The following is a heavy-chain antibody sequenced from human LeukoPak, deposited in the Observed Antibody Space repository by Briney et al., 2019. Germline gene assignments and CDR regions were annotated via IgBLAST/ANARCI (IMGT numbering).Heavy chain of an antibody. D-gene: IGHD3-22*01. V-gene: IGHV3-30*03. J-gene: IGHJ6*02. CDR1: GFTFSSYG. CDR2: ISYDGSNK. Sequence: GGSLRLSCAASGFTFSSYGMHWVRQAPGKGLEWVAVISYDGSNKYYADSVKGRFTISRDNSKNTLYLQMNSLRAEDTAVYYCSRSHYYDSSGSFSYYYGLDVWGQGTTVTVSS. CDR3: SRSHYYDSSGSFSYYYGLDV.